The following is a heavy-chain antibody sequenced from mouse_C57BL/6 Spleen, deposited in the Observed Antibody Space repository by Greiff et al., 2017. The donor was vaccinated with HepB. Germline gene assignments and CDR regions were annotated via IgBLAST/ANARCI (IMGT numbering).Heavy chain of an antibody. D-gene: IGHD1-2*01. CDR1: GYTFTDYY. CDR2: IYPGSGNT. J-gene: IGHJ3*01. Sequence: VQLQQSGAELVRPGASVKLSCKASGYTFTDYYINWVKQRPGQGLEWIARIYPGSGNTYYNEKFKGKATLTAEKSSSTAYMQLSSLTSEDSAVYFCARSHDYGSPWFAYWGQGTLVTVSA. CDR3: ARSHDYGSPWFAY. V-gene: IGHV1-76*01.